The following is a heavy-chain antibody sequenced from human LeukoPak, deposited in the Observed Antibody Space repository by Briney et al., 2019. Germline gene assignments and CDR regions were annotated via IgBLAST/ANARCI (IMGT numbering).Heavy chain of an antibody. D-gene: IGHD3-22*01. CDR2: MNPSSGKS. CDR3: ARVFYDTSGSSFIYYGLDV. CDR1: GFSFTTYD. J-gene: IGHJ6*04. V-gene: IGHV1-8*01. Sequence: ASVKVSCKGSGFSFTTYDINWVRQATGQGLEWMGWMNPSSGKSAYAQKFQGRVTMITDTSTSTAYMELSSLRSEDTAVYYCARVFYDTSGSSFIYYGLDVWGKGTRVTVSS.